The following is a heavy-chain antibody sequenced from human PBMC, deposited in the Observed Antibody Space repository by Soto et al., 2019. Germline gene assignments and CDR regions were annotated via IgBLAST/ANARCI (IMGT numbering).Heavy chain of an antibody. D-gene: IGHD1-20*01. Sequence: QLQLQESGPRLVKSSETLSLTCTVSGGSISTSHHWGWIRQPPGKGLEWIGSVFYNGSPYYSPSFKSRITISVDTSTNQFSLSVRCVTATDTAVYFCARHYNTGAFFDYWGQGNLVTVSS. J-gene: IGHJ4*02. CDR1: GGSISTSHH. CDR3: ARHYNTGAFFDY. CDR2: VFYNGSP. V-gene: IGHV4-39*01.